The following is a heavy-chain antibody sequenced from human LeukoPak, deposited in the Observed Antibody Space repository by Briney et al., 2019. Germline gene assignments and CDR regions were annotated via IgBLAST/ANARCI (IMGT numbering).Heavy chain of an antibody. Sequence: SETLSLTCAVYGGSFSGYYRSWIRQPPGKGLEWIGEINHSGSTNYNPSLKSRVTISVDTSKNQFSLKLSSVTAADTAVYYCARGHMRGFGRGGVDYWGQGTLVTVSS. D-gene: IGHD3-10*01. CDR3: ARGHMRGFGRGGVDY. CDR1: GGSFSGYY. J-gene: IGHJ4*02. V-gene: IGHV4-34*01. CDR2: INHSGST.